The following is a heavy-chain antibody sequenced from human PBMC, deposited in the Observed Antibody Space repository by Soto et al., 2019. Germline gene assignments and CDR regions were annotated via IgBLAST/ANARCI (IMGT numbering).Heavy chain of an antibody. J-gene: IGHJ4*02. CDR1: GFSFSIHA. V-gene: IGHV3-30-3*01. CDR2: MSPNGDNQ. Sequence: GGSLRLSCAAPGFSFSIHALHWIRQAPGEGLEWVAVMSPNGDNQYYADSVKGRFTISRDNAKNSLYLQMNSLRAEDTAMYYCARDTDPRRIAGYFDSWGQGTLVTVSS. D-gene: IGHD6-13*01. CDR3: ARDTDPRRIAGYFDS.